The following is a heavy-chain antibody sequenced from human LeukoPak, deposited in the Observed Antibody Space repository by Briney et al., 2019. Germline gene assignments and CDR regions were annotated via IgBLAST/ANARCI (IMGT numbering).Heavy chain of an antibody. D-gene: IGHD2-21*01. CDR3: HIYCGGDCYSGGWFDP. V-gene: IGHV3-23*01. CDR1: GFSFSLYA. Sequence: PGGSLRLSCAASGFSFSLYAMNWVRQAPGKGLEWVSAISGSGDNTYHADSVKGHFTISRDNSKNILYLQMNSLRAEYTAVYYCHIYCGGDCYSGGWFDPWGQGTLVTVSS. CDR2: ISGSGDNT. J-gene: IGHJ5*02.